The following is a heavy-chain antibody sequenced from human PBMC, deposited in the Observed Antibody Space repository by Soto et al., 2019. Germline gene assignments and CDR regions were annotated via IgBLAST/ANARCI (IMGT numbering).Heavy chain of an antibody. V-gene: IGHV3-23*01. CDR3: AKLLPHHTMIVVATIDY. CDR2: ISGGGGRT. D-gene: IGHD3-22*01. J-gene: IGHJ4*02. Sequence: HLGGSLRLSCAASGFTFSSYAMSWVRQAPGKGLEWVSAISGGGGRTYYADSVKGRFTISRDNSKNTLYLQMNSLRAEDTAVYYCAKLLPHHTMIVVATIDYWGQGTLVTVSS. CDR1: GFTFSSYA.